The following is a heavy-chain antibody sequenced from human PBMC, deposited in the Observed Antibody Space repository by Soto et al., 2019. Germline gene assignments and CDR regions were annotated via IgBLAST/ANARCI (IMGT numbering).Heavy chain of an antibody. J-gene: IGHJ6*02. CDR3: ARSLSGYDSRPGYYHYYSMDV. CDR1: GFTFSNYA. CDR2: ISYFGSNK. Sequence: QVQLVESGGGVVQPGRSLRLSCAASGFTFSNYAMHWVRQAPGKGLEWGAVISYFGSNKYYTDSVKGRFTISRDNSQNTLYLKMNSPRAEDTAVYYCARSLSGYDSRPGYYHYYSMDVWGQGTTVTVSS. V-gene: IGHV3-30-3*01. D-gene: IGHD5-12*01.